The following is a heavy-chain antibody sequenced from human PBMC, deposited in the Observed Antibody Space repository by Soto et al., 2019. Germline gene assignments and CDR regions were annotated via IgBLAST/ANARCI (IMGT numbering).Heavy chain of an antibody. CDR1: GDSVTTNYW. CDR2: AYHNGLT. Sequence: PSETLSLTCAVSGDSVTTNYWWSWVRRAPGKGLEWIGEAYHNGLTNYNPSLKSRVTMSVDTSKHQFSLKLTSVTAADTAIYYCARDAAVPGESDRFDYWGQGILVTVSS. CDR3: ARDAAVPGESDRFDY. D-gene: IGHD2-15*01. J-gene: IGHJ4*02. V-gene: IGHV4-4*02.